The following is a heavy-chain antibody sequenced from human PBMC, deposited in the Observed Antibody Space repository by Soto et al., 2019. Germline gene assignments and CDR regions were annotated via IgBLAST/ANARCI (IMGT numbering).Heavy chain of an antibody. Sequence: QVQLVQSGAEVKKPGASVKVSCKASGYIFTTHGISWVRQAPGQGLEWMGWVSGDNGHTNYAQSLQGRVTLTTDTSTNTAYMELRSLGSDDTAVYYCARDLGYCRSGTCYREWFDPWGQGTLVTVSS. J-gene: IGHJ5*02. CDR3: ARDLGYCRSGTCYREWFDP. CDR1: GYIFTTHG. V-gene: IGHV1-18*01. D-gene: IGHD2-15*01. CDR2: VSGDNGHT.